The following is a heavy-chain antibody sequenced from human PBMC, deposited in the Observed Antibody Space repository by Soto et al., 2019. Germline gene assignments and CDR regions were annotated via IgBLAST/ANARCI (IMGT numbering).Heavy chain of an antibody. CDR3: ERVQADYSSRGAMDYYYYGMDV. CDR1: GYTFTSYD. J-gene: IGHJ6*02. Sequence: ASVKVSCKASGYTFTSYDINWVRQATGQGLEWMGWMSPSSGNTGYAPKFQGRVTMTRDTSISTAYMELSTLRSEDTAVYYCERVQADYSSRGAMDYYYYGMDVWGQGTTVTVSS. D-gene: IGHD6-13*01. V-gene: IGHV1-8*01. CDR2: MSPSSGNT.